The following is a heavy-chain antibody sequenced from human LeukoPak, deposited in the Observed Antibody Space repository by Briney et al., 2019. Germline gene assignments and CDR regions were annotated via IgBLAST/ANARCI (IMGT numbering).Heavy chain of an antibody. CDR3: ARGTGGAGFSSTEGGWGIDS. CDR2: INWNGGST. J-gene: IGHJ4*02. CDR1: GFTFDDFG. Sequence: GGSLRLSCAASGFTFDDFGMSWVRQAPGKGLEWVSGINWNGGSTGYADSVKGRFTISRDNAKNSLHLLMNSLRSEDTALYYCARGTGGAGFSSTEGGWGIDSWGQGTLVTVSS. V-gene: IGHV3-20*04. D-gene: IGHD2-2*01.